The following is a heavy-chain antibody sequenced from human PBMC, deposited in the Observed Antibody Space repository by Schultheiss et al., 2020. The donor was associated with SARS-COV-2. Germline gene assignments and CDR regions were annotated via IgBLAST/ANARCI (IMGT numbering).Heavy chain of an antibody. D-gene: IGHD3-3*01. V-gene: IGHV3-33*06. CDR3: AKAILDWEDNWFDP. J-gene: IGHJ5*02. Sequence: GGSLRLSCAASGFTFSSYGMHWVRQAPGKGLEWVAVIWYDGSNKYYADSVKGRFTISRDNSKNTLYLQMNSLRAEDTAVYYCAKAILDWEDNWFDPWGQGTLVTVSS. CDR1: GFTFSSYG. CDR2: IWYDGSNK.